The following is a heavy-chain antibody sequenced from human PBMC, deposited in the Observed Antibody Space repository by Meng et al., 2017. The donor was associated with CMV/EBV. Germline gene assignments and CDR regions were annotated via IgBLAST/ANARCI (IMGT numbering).Heavy chain of an antibody. CDR3: ARGYCSSTSCRIGVWFDP. CDR1: GYTFTGYY. V-gene: IGHV1-2*02. J-gene: IGHJ5*02. D-gene: IGHD2-2*01. Sequence: ASVKVSCKASGYTFTGYYMHWVRQAPGQGLEWMGWINPNSGGTNYAQKFQGRVTMTRDTSISTAYMELSRLRSDDTAVYYCARGYCSSTSCRIGVWFDPWGQGTLVTVSS. CDR2: INPNSGGT.